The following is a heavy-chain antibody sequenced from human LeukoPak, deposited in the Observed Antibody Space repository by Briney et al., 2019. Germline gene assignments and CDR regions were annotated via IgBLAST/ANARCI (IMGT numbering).Heavy chain of an antibody. V-gene: IGHV3-23*01. CDR2: INANSGTT. D-gene: IGHD6-19*01. J-gene: IGHJ5*01. CDR3: AKPISGGLAVTADWFHP. CDR1: EFAFSFYA. Sequence: GGSLRLSCAASEFAFSFYAMSWLRQPPGKGLEWVSTINANSGTTSYAASVRGRFTISRDNSKNTLYLQVNTLRADDTATYYCAKPISGGLAVTADWFHPWGQGTLVVVSS.